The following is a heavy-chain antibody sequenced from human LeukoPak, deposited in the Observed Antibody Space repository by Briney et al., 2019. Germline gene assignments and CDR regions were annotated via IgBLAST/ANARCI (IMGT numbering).Heavy chain of an antibody. CDR2: IYNSGHT. CDR3: ARAAVTTSRYFQH. J-gene: IGHJ1*01. D-gene: IGHD4-17*01. CDR1: GGSISNYY. Sequence: SETLSLTCTFSGGSISNYYWSWIRQPPGKGLEWIGYIYNSGHTNYNPSLKSRVTISEDTSKNQLSLKLSSVTAADTAVYYCARAAVTTSRYFQHWGQGTLVTVSS. V-gene: IGHV4-59*01.